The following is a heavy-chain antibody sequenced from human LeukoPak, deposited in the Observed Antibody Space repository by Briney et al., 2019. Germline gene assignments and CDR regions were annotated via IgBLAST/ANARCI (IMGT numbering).Heavy chain of an antibody. Sequence: SETLSLTCTVSGGSISSYYWSWIRQPPGKGLEWIGYIYYSGSTNYNPSLKSRVTISVDTSKNQFSLKLSSVTAADTAVYYCARERAPYDSSGYYCGRYNWFDPWGQGTLVTVSS. V-gene: IGHV4-59*01. D-gene: IGHD3-22*01. CDR2: IYYSGST. J-gene: IGHJ5*02. CDR3: ARERAPYDSSGYYCGRYNWFDP. CDR1: GGSISSYY.